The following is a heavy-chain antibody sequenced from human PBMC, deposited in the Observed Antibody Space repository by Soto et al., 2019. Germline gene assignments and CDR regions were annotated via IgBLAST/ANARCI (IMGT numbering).Heavy chain of an antibody. Sequence: ASVKVSCKASGYTFTSYDINWVRQATGQGLEWMGWMNPNSGNTGYAQKFQGRVTMTRNTSISTAYMELSSLRSEDTAVYYCARGRITIFGVVPTALRELPYYYYGMDVWGQGTTVTVSS. J-gene: IGHJ6*02. CDR1: GYTFTSYD. D-gene: IGHD3-3*01. CDR3: ARGRITIFGVVPTALRELPYYYYGMDV. CDR2: MNPNSGNT. V-gene: IGHV1-8*01.